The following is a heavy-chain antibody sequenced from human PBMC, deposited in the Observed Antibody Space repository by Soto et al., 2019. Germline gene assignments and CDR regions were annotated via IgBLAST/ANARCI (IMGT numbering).Heavy chain of an antibody. CDR2: ISSSGSTI. J-gene: IGHJ3*02. CDR3: ARVSNSGTYKSWAFHX. D-gene: IGHD1-26*01. V-gene: IGHV3-48*03. Sequence: GGSLRLSFAASGFTFSSYEMNWVRQAPGKGLEWVSYISSSGSTIYYEDSVKVRLTISRDNAKNSLYLQMNSLRAEDTAVYYCARVSNSGTYKSWAFHXWGQGTVVTVS. CDR1: GFTFSSYE.